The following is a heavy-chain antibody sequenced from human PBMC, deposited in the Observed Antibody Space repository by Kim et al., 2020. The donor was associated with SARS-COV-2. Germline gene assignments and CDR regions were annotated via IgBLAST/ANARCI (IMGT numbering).Heavy chain of an antibody. Sequence: GGSLRLSCGTSGLSFSLFAMGWVRQAPGKGLEWVSGIDKTGEDTYGAESVRGRFTISRDNSKNTLYLQMNSLRAEDTAVYFCAKFTAGTCYSSFDSWGQGTLVTVSS. J-gene: IGHJ4*02. D-gene: IGHD2-15*01. CDR1: GLSFSLFA. CDR2: IDKTGEDT. V-gene: IGHV3-23*01. CDR3: AKFTAGTCYSSFDS.